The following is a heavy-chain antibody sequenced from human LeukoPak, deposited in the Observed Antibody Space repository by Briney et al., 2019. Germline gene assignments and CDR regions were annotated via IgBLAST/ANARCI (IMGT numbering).Heavy chain of an antibody. Sequence: SGGSLRLSCAASGFTFSSYAMSWVRQAPGKGLEWVSAISGSGGSTYYADSVKGRFTISRDNSKNTLYLQMNSLRAEDTAVYYCASLLGYCSGGSCYDFDYWGQGTLVTVSS. CDR2: ISGSGGST. V-gene: IGHV3-23*01. CDR3: ASLLGYCSGGSCYDFDY. J-gene: IGHJ4*02. CDR1: GFTFSSYA. D-gene: IGHD2-15*01.